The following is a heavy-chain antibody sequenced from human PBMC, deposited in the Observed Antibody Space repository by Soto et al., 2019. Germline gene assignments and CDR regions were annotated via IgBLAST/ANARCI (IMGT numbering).Heavy chain of an antibody. CDR3: AKNQERELPRVIDF. CDR2: MSGSSSTT. Sequence: EVRLLESGGGLVKPGGSLRLSCATSGLTFSNYAMSWVRQAPGGGLEWVSSMSGSSSTTYYADSVRGRFTISRDRSKNPLYQQMSSLRAEETALYYCAKNQERELPRVIDFWGQGTLVSVSS. D-gene: IGHD1-7*01. V-gene: IGHV3-23*01. J-gene: IGHJ4*02. CDR1: GLTFSNYA.